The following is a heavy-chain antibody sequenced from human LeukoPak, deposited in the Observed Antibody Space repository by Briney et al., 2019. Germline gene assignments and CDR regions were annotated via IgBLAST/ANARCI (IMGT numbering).Heavy chain of an antibody. V-gene: IGHV3-21*01. J-gene: IGHJ4*02. CDR3: ARDPGAYSSSPIDY. D-gene: IGHD6-6*01. CDR2: ISGSGTFI. Sequence: PGGSLRLSCAASGFTFSSYSMNWVRQAPGKGLDWVSSISGSGTFIYYADSVKGRFTISRDNAKNSLYLQMNSLRAEDTAVYYCARDPGAYSSSPIDYWGQGTLVTVSS. CDR1: GFTFSSYS.